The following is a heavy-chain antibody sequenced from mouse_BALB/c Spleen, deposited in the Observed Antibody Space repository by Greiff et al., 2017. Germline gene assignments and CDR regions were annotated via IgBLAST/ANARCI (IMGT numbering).Heavy chain of an antibody. Sequence: EVQGVESGPGLVKPSQSLSLTCTVTGYSITSDYAWNWIRQFPGNKLEWMGYISYSGSTSYNPSLKSRISITRDTSKNQFFLQLNSVTTEDTATYYCARYYGYDEAWFAYWGQGTLVTVSA. J-gene: IGHJ3*01. CDR1: GYSITSDYA. CDR3: ARYYGYDEAWFAY. D-gene: IGHD2-2*01. CDR2: ISYSGST. V-gene: IGHV3-2*02.